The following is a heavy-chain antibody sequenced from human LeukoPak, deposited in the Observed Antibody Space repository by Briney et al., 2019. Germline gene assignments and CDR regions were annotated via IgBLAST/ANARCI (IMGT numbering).Heavy chain of an antibody. J-gene: IGHJ4*02. CDR1: GGSISSNSYY. Sequence: SETLSLTCAVSGGSISSNSYYWGWIRQPPGKGLEWIGSIYYSGSTYYNPSLKSRVTISIDTSKNQFSLRLSSVTAADTAVHYCARILKSGKMSFDYRGQGTLVTVSS. D-gene: IGHD5-24*01. CDR2: IYYSGST. V-gene: IGHV4-39*01. CDR3: ARILKSGKMSFDY.